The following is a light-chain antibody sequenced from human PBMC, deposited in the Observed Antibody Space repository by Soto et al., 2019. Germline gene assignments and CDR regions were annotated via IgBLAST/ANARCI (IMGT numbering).Light chain of an antibody. Sequence: QSALTQPASLSGSPGQSITISCTGTSSDVGGYNYVSWYQQHPVKAPKLMIYDVSHRPSGVSNRFSGSKSANTASLTISGLQAEDEADYYCSSYTGSSTYVVFGGGTKLTVL. CDR2: DVS. CDR1: SSDVGGYNY. V-gene: IGLV2-14*01. CDR3: SSYTGSSTYVV. J-gene: IGLJ2*01.